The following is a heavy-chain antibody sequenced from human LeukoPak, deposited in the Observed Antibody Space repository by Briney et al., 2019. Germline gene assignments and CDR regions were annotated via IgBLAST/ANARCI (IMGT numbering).Heavy chain of an antibody. D-gene: IGHD6-13*01. CDR1: GFTFSNYA. V-gene: IGHV3-30*04. J-gene: IGHJ3*02. CDR2: ISYDGRNK. Sequence: GGSLRLSCAASGFTFSNYAMHWVRQAPGKGLEWVAVISYDGRNKYYADSVKGRFTISRDNSKNTLYLQMNSLRTEDTAVYYCARVDSIAAADSTRSPAFDIWGQGTMVTVSS. CDR3: ARVDSIAAADSTRSPAFDI.